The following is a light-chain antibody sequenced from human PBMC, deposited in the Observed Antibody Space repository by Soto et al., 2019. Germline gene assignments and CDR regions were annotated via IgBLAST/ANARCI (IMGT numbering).Light chain of an antibody. J-gene: IGKJ4*01. CDR2: DAY. CDR3: QQSNKWPLT. V-gene: IGKV3-11*01. Sequence: EIVLTQSPATLSLSPGERATLSCRASQSVSSYLAWYQQKPGQAPRLLIYDAYNRATGIQARFSGSGSGTDFTLTIRSLEPEDFAVYYCQQSNKWPLTFGGGTKVDIK. CDR1: QSVSSY.